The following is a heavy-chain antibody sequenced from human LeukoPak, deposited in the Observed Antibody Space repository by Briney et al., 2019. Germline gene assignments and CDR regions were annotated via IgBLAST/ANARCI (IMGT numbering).Heavy chain of an antibody. CDR1: GFTVSSNY. CDR2: ISGSGGST. V-gene: IGHV3-23*01. J-gene: IGHJ6*03. Sequence: PGGSLRLSCAASGFTVSSNYMSWVRQAPGKGLEWVSDISGSGGSTYYADSVKGRFTISRDNSKNTLYLQMNSLRAEDTAVYYCAKGSKVAGTRYYYYYMDVWGKGTTVTVSS. CDR3: AKGSKVAGTRYYYYYMDV. D-gene: IGHD6-19*01.